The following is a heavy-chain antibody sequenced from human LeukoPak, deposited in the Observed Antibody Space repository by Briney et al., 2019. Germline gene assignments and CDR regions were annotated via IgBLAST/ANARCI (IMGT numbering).Heavy chain of an antibody. Sequence: PGGSLRLSCAASGFTFSSYGMSWVRQAPGKGLEWVSGINWNGGSTGYADSVKGRFTISRDNAKNSLYLQMNSLRAEDTALYYCARQWLVDYYYYYMDVWGKGTTVTVSS. V-gene: IGHV3-20*04. D-gene: IGHD6-19*01. CDR2: INWNGGST. CDR3: ARQWLVDYYYYYMDV. CDR1: GFTFSSYG. J-gene: IGHJ6*03.